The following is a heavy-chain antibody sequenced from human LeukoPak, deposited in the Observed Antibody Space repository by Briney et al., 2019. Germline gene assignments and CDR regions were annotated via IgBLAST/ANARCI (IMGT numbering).Heavy chain of an antibody. J-gene: IGHJ5*02. CDR1: GYSFTSYW. D-gene: IGHD5-24*01. CDR3: ARVRDGYAKIRNWFDP. V-gene: IGHV5-51*01. CDR2: IYPGDSDT. Sequence: GESLKISCKGSGYSFTSYWIGWVRQMPGKGLEWMGIIYPGDSDTRYSPSFQGQVTISADKSISTAYLQWSSLKASDTAMYYCARVRDGYAKIRNWFDPWGQGTLVTVSS.